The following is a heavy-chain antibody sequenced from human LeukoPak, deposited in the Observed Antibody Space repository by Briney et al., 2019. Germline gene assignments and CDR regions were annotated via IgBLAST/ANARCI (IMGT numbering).Heavy chain of an antibody. J-gene: IGHJ4*02. D-gene: IGHD2-21*02. Sequence: ASVTVSCKASGYTFTNYHIHWVRQAPGQGLEWMGIINPGEGTTIHAQKFQGRVTMTRATSTTSVYMELSSLRSEDTAVHYCARGTYCGGDCNSLGANYYFDFWGQGSLVTVSS. CDR2: INPGEGTT. CDR3: ARGTYCGGDCNSLGANYYFDF. CDR1: GYTFTNYH. V-gene: IGHV1-46*01.